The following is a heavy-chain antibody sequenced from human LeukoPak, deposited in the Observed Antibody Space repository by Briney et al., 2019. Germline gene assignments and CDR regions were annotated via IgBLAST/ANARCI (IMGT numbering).Heavy chain of an antibody. Sequence: GGSLRLSCAASGFTFEDYAMHWVRQAPGKGLEWVSGISWNSGSIGYADSVKGRFTISRDNAKNSLYLQMNSLRSEDTAVYYCAPDPSGFNWFDPWGQGTLVTVSS. D-gene: IGHD6-19*01. CDR3: APDPSGFNWFDP. CDR2: ISWNSGSI. J-gene: IGHJ5*02. V-gene: IGHV3-9*01. CDR1: GFTFEDYA.